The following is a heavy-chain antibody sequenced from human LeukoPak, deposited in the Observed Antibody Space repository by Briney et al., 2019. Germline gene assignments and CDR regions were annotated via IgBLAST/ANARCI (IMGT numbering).Heavy chain of an antibody. Sequence: PGGSLRLSCAASGFTFSSYSMNWVRQAPGKGLEWVSSISSSSSYIYYADSVKGRFTISRDNAKNSLYLQMNSLRAEDTAVYYCARAEHPTMVRGGGMDVWGKGTTVTVSS. CDR2: ISSSSSYI. J-gene: IGHJ6*04. D-gene: IGHD3-10*01. CDR3: ARAEHPTMVRGGGMDV. CDR1: GFTFSSYS. V-gene: IGHV3-21*01.